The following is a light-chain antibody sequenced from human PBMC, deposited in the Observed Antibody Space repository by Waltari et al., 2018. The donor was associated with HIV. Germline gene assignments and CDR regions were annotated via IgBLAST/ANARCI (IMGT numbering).Light chain of an antibody. J-gene: IGKJ1*01. CDR1: QRVSSN. CDR2: GAS. Sequence: EIVMTQSPATLSVSPGERATLSCRASQRVSSNLAWYQQKPGQAPRLLIYGASTRATGLPARFSGGGSATEFTLTISSLQSEDFAICYCQQYNNWPPAWTFGQVTKVEIK. CDR3: QQYNNWPPAWT. V-gene: IGKV3-15*01.